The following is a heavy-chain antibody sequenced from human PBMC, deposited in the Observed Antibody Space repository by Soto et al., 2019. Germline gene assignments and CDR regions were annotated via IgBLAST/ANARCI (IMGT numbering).Heavy chain of an antibody. CDR3: ARDSYTYYDFWSGYYSGLADNYYMDV. CDR1: GYTFTSYG. Sequence: ASVKVSCKASGYTFTSYGISWVRQAPGQGLEWMGWISAYNGNTNYAQKLQGRVTMTTDTSTSTAYMELRSLRSDDTAVYYCARDSYTYYDFWSGYYSGLADNYYMDVWGKGTTVTVSS. CDR2: ISAYNGNT. J-gene: IGHJ6*03. D-gene: IGHD3-3*01. V-gene: IGHV1-18*01.